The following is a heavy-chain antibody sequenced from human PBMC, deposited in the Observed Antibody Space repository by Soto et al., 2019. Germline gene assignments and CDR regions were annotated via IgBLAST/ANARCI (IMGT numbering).Heavy chain of an antibody. J-gene: IGHJ6*02. CDR3: ARNVWHDYSKPSSYYYGMDV. Sequence: QVQLVQSGAEVKKPGSSVKVSCKASGGTFSSYAISWVRQAPGQGLEWMGGIIPIFGTANYAQKFQGRVTITADEATSTAYMELSSLRSEDTAVYYCARNVWHDYSKPSSYYYGMDVWGQGTTVTVSS. CDR1: GGTFSSYA. V-gene: IGHV1-69*01. D-gene: IGHD4-4*01. CDR2: IIPIFGTA.